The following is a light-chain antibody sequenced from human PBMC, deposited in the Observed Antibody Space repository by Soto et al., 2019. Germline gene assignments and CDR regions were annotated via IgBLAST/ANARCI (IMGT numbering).Light chain of an antibody. Sequence: ENVLTQSPDTLSLSPGERVTLSCSASQTVGARNLAWYQHKPGQAPRLLIYGATTRDPGIPERFSGSGSGTEFILTIGSLEPEEFAVYYCQQYGSSPSFGGGTKVEIK. CDR3: QQYGSSPS. J-gene: IGKJ4*01. CDR1: QTVGARN. V-gene: IGKV3-20*01. CDR2: GAT.